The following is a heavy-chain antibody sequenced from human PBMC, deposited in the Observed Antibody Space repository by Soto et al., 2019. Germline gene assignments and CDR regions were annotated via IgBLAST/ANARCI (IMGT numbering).Heavy chain of an antibody. CDR3: ASSYCGGNCYSNLPSDYYYYYGMDV. V-gene: IGHV1-18*01. CDR2: ISAYNGNI. CDR1: GYTFTNYG. J-gene: IGHJ6*02. Sequence: ASVKVSCKASGYTFTNYGISWVRQAPGQGLEWMGWISAYNGNINYAQKLQGRVTMTTDTSTSTAYMELRSLRSDDTAMYYCASSYCGGNCYSNLPSDYYYYYGMDVWGQGTTVTVS. D-gene: IGHD2-21*02.